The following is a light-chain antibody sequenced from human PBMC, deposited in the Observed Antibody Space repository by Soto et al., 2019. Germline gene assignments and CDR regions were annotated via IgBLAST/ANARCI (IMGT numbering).Light chain of an antibody. CDR2: DVS. Sequence: QSALTQPASVSGSPGQSITISCTGTSSDIGAHNLVSWYQQHPGKVPKLLIYDVSIRPSGVSNRFSGSKSGNTASLAISGLQADDEADYYCNSYTTGSSTFGGGTKLTVL. J-gene: IGLJ2*01. V-gene: IGLV2-14*01. CDR3: NSYTTGSST. CDR1: SSDIGAHNL.